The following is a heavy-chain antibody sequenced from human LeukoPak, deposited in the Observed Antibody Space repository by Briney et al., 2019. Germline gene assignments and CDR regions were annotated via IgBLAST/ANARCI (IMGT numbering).Heavy chain of an antibody. Sequence: PGGSLRLSCAASGFTFSTYGMHWVRQAPGKGLEWVAFIRYDASNKYYADSVKGRFTISRDNSKNTLYLQMNSLRAEDTAVYYCAKYRNPDDYGDYVSFSPHAFDIWCQGTMVTVSS. CDR3: AKYRNPDDYGDYVSFSPHAFDI. CDR2: IRYDASNK. V-gene: IGHV3-30*02. CDR1: GFTFSTYG. J-gene: IGHJ3*02. D-gene: IGHD4-17*01.